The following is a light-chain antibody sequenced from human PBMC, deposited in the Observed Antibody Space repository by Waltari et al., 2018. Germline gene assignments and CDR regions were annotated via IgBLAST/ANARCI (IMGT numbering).Light chain of an antibody. V-gene: IGKV3-20*01. CDR3: QQHGTLPAT. J-gene: IGKJ1*01. CDR2: RAS. Sequence: DIVLTQSPGTASLSQGERVTLSCRASQSVGSSSLAWYQQKPGQAPRLVIYRASRRATGIPDRFSGSGSGTDFSLTISRLEPEDFAVYYCQQHGTLPATFGQGTKVEIK. CDR1: QSVGSSS.